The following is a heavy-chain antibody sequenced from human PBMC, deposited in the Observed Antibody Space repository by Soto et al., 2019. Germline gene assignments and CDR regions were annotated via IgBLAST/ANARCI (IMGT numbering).Heavy chain of an antibody. CDR1: GGTFSSYA. J-gene: IGHJ6*02. D-gene: IGHD2-15*01. CDR3: ARDDWDNSYCSGGSCYSNYYYYYGMDV. Sequence: GASVKVSFKASGGTFSSYAISWVRQAPGQGLEWMGGIIPIFGTANYAQKFQGRVTITADESTSTAYMELSSLRSEDTAVYYCARDDWDNSYCSGGSCYSNYYYYYGMDVWGQGTTVTVSS. CDR2: IIPIFGTA. V-gene: IGHV1-69*13.